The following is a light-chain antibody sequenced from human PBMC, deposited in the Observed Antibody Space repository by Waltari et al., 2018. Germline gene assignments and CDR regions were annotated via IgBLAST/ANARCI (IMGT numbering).Light chain of an antibody. V-gene: IGKV3-20*01. CDR2: DAS. CDR3: HGYGSSPTWT. CDR1: QIVISRY. J-gene: IGKJ1*01. Sequence: EMVLTQSPGTLSVTPGERATLSCRASQIVISRYLAWYPQKPGQAPRLLIFDASSRATGIPDRFTGSGSGTDFSLTISSVEPEDSAVYYCHGYGSSPTWTFGQGTKVEIK.